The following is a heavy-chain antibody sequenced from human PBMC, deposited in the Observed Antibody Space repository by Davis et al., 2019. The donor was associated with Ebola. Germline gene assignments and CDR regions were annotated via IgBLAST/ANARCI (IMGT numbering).Heavy chain of an antibody. V-gene: IGHV5-10-1*01. CDR1: SFSFPNFC. D-gene: IGHD4-17*01. Sequence: GESLQISCKGSSFSFPNFCVIWVRQMPGKGLEWMGKIDATDSSTKYSPSFQGHVTFSADKSISTVYLQWSGLKASDTATYYCARIGDHDAFDIWGQGTLVTVSS. CDR3: ARIGDHDAFDI. CDR2: IDATDSST. J-gene: IGHJ3*02.